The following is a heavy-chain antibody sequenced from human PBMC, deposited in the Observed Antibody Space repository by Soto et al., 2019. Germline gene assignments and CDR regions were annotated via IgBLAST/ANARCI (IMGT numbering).Heavy chain of an antibody. J-gene: IGHJ4*02. Sequence: EVQLLEAGGGLVQPGGSLRLSCAASGFSFRDYGMSWVRQASGKGLEWLSAIIGIGDTAYYADSVRGRFTISRDNSKNTLYLQLNDLGAEDTAIYYCAKDYDYGDSLPFDYWGQGTLVTVSS. CDR2: IIGIGDTA. V-gene: IGHV3-23*01. D-gene: IGHD4-17*01. CDR1: GFSFRDYG. CDR3: AKDYDYGDSLPFDY.